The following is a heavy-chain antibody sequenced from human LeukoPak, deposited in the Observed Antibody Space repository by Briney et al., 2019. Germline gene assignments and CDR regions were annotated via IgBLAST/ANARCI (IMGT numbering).Heavy chain of an antibody. CDR1: GFTFSHYG. Sequence: PGGSLRLVWAASGFTFSHYGIHWVSQAQGKGLEWVAFISEDGSKKYYADFGKDPFTISRDNSKNLPYLQLNYLSAEDTAVYYCAKVLSMAALGEVGGQGTLVSVPS. D-gene: IGHD6-6*01. CDR3: AKVLSMAALGEV. V-gene: IGHV3-30*18. J-gene: IGHJ4*02. CDR2: ISEDGSKK.